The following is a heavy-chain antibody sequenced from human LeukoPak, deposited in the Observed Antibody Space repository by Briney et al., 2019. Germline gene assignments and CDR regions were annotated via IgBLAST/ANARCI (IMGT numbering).Heavy chain of an antibody. J-gene: IGHJ4*02. V-gene: IGHV4-39*01. CDR2: IHYSGNT. Sequence: SETLSLTCTVSGGSTSSSNYYWGWIRQPPGKGLEWIGGIHYSGNTYYNPSLKSRVTISIHTSKNQFSLKLSSVTAADTAVYYCARLGAGPTYYDFWSGYSSFYFDYWGQGTLVTVSS. CDR3: ARLGAGPTYYDFWSGYSSFYFDY. CDR1: GGSTSSSNYY. D-gene: IGHD3-3*01.